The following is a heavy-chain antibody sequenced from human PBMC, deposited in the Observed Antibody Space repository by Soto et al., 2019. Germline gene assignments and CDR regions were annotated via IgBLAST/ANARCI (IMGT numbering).Heavy chain of an antibody. Sequence: ASVKVSCKASGYNFTGYYIHWVRQAPGQGLEWMGWINPNSGGTNYAQKFQGRVTMTRDTSISTAYMELSRLRSDDTAVYYCANLRVTGRYGMDVWGQGTTVTVSS. CDR3: ANLRVTGRYGMDV. CDR2: INPNSGGT. CDR1: GYNFTGYY. J-gene: IGHJ6*02. D-gene: IGHD2-8*02. V-gene: IGHV1-2*02.